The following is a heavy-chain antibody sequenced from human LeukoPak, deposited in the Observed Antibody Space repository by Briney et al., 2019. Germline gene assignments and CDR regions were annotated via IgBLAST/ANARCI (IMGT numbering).Heavy chain of an antibody. CDR3: ARGPYYYYYMDV. CDR1: GGTFSSYA. CDR2: IIPIFGTA. Sequence: SVKVSCKASGGTFSSYAISWVRQAPGQGLEWMGRIIPIFGTANYAQKFQGRVAITTDESTSTAYMELSSLRSEDTAVYYCARGPYYYYYMDVWGKGTTVTVSS. V-gene: IGHV1-69*05. J-gene: IGHJ6*03.